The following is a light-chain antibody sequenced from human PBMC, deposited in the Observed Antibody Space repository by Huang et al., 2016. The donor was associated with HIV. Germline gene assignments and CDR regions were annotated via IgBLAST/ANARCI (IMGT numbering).Light chain of an antibody. CDR1: QNILYSSNNKNY. CDR3: QQYYSALYT. V-gene: IGKV4-1*01. CDR2: WAS. Sequence: DIVMTQSPESLAVSLGERATHNCKSSQNILYSSNNKNYLAWYQQKPGQPPKLLIYWASTREAGVPDRFVGRGSGTDFTLTISSMQAEDVAVYYCQQYYSALYTFGQGTNLEIK. J-gene: IGKJ2*01.